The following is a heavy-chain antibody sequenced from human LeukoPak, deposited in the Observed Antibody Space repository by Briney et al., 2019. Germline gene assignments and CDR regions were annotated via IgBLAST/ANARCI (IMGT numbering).Heavy chain of an antibody. V-gene: IGHV4-39*01. CDR2: IYYSGNT. D-gene: IGHD2-8*01. CDR1: VGSISRSNYY. J-gene: IGHJ5*02. Sequence: PSETLSLTCTVSVGSISRSNYYWGWIRQPPGKGLEWISGIYYSGNTYYNPSLRRRVTISVDTSTNQFSLKLTSVTAADTALYYCARQTNQGALMVFDPWRQGTLVTVSS. CDR3: ARQTNQGALMVFDP.